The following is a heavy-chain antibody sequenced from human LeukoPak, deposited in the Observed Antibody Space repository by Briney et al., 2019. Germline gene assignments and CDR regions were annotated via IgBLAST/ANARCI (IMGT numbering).Heavy chain of an antibody. V-gene: IGHV1-2*02. CDR3: ARGRGGLRGSYYGYAFDI. Sequence: ASVKVSCKASGYTFTGYYMHWVRQAPGQGLEWMGWINPNSGGTNYAQKFQGRVTMTRDTSISTAYMELSRLRSDDTAVYYCARGRGGLRGSYYGYAFDIWGQGTMVTVSS. CDR2: INPNSGGT. D-gene: IGHD1-26*01. CDR1: GYTFTGYY. J-gene: IGHJ3*02.